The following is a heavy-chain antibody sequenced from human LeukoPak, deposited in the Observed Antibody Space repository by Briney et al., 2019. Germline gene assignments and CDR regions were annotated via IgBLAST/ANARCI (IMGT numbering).Heavy chain of an antibody. J-gene: IGHJ4*02. CDR3: ARSSSYSWFHFFEH. V-gene: IGHV1-46*01. Sequence: ASVKVSCKASTYTFTNYYIHWVRQAPGQGLEWMGIINPVGGNTNYTQTFQGRVTMTRDTSTSTVYMDLSSLRSEDTAVYYCARSSSYSWFHFFEHWGQGTLVTVSS. CDR2: INPVGGNT. D-gene: IGHD4-11*01. CDR1: TYTFTNYY.